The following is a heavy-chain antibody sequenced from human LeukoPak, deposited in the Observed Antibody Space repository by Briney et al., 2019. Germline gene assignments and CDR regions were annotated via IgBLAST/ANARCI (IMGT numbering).Heavy chain of an antibody. CDR2: IYYSGSI. J-gene: IGHJ4*02. CDR3: VVGHNYFDY. V-gene: IGHV4-59*01. Sequence: SETLSLTCSVSGGPISSYHWSWIRQPPGKGLEWIGYIYYSGSINYNPSLKSRVTISVDTSKNQLSLKLSSVTAADTAVYYCVVGHNYFDYWGQGTLVTVSS. D-gene: IGHD2-15*01. CDR1: GGPISSYH.